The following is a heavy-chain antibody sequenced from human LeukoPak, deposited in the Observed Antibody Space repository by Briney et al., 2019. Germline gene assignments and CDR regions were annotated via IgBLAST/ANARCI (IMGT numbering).Heavy chain of an antibody. V-gene: IGHV1-18*01. CDR1: GYTFTSYG. CDR3: ARGGRHYGSGSYFDY. Sequence: ASVKVSCKASGYTFTSYGISWVRQAPGQGLEWMGWISAYNGNTNYAQKLQGRVTMTTDTSTSTAYMELRSLRSDDTAVYYCARGGRHYGSGSYFDYWGQGTLVTVSS. CDR2: ISAYNGNT. J-gene: IGHJ4*02. D-gene: IGHD3-10*01.